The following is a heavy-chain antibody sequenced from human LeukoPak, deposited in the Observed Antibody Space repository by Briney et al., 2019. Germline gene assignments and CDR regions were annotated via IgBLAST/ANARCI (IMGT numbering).Heavy chain of an antibody. J-gene: IGHJ6*03. Sequence: GGSLRLSCAASGFTFSSYAMSWVRQAPGKGLEWVSGLTGSGGNTYYPHPVKGLFTISRDNSKNTLSLQMSSLRAEDAAVYYCVKFRGIQHYNYHMDVWGKGTTVTVSS. CDR2: LTGSGGNT. V-gene: IGHV3-23*01. CDR3: VKFRGIQHYNYHMDV. CDR1: GFTFSSYA. D-gene: IGHD3-10*01.